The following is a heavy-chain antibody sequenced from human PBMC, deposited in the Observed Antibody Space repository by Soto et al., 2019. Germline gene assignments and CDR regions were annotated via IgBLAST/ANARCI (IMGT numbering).Heavy chain of an antibody. J-gene: IGHJ4*02. V-gene: IGHV1-69*13. Sequence: SVKVSCKASGGTFSSYAISWVRQAPGQGLEWMGGIIPIFGTANYAQKFQGRVTITADESTSTAYMELSSLRSEDTAVYYCATLSTVTRAFFYCCQGTLVTVSS. CDR3: ATLSTVTRAFFY. CDR1: GGTFSSYA. D-gene: IGHD4-17*01. CDR2: IIPIFGTA.